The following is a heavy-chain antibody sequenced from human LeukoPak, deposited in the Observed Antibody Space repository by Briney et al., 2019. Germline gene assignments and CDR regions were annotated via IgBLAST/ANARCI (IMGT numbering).Heavy chain of an antibody. CDR1: GFTFSSYW. D-gene: IGHD3-3*02. Sequence: PGGSLRLSCAASGFTFSSYWMSWVRQPPGKGLEWIGSIYYSGSTYYNPSLKSRVTISVDTSKNQFSLKLSSVTAADTAVYYCAREVQTPGHFSHDAFDIWGQGTMVTVSS. J-gene: IGHJ3*02. CDR2: IYYSGST. CDR3: AREVQTPGHFSHDAFDI. V-gene: IGHV4-39*07.